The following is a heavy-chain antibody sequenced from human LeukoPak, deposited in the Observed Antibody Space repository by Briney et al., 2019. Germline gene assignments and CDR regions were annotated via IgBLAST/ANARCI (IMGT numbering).Heavy chain of an antibody. CDR2: ISGSGGST. CDR1: GFTFSSYA. J-gene: IGHJ4*02. Sequence: GGSLRLSCAASGFTFSSYAMSWVRQAPGKGLEWVSAISGSGGSTYYADSVKGRFTISRDKSKNTLYLQMNSLRAEDTAVYYYAKEEGNCSSTSCYVGGAPDYWGQGTLVTVSS. V-gene: IGHV3-23*01. D-gene: IGHD2-2*01. CDR3: AKEEGNCSSTSCYVGGAPDY.